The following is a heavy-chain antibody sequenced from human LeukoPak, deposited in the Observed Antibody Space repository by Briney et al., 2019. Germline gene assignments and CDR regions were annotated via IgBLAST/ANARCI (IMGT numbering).Heavy chain of an antibody. CDR1: GGTFSSYA. CDR2: IIPIFGTA. V-gene: IGHV1-69*06. D-gene: IGHD4-17*01. J-gene: IGHJ4*02. Sequence: GASVKVSCKASGGTFSSYAISWVRQAPGQGLEWMGGIIPIFGTANYAQKFQGRVTITADKSTSTAYMELSSLRSEDTAVYYCARGGTVTTALAQIDYWGQGTLVTVSS. CDR3: ARGGTVTTALAQIDY.